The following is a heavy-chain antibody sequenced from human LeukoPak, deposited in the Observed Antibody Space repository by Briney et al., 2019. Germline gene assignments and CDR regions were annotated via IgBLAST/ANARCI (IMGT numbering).Heavy chain of an antibody. CDR2: ISGSGEKT. V-gene: IGHV3-23*01. D-gene: IGHD2-8*01. CDR3: AKCWSSVGVCLDFDH. CDR1: GLSFRSYG. J-gene: IGHJ4*02. Sequence: GGSLRLSCEDSGLSFRSYGVRGGGQGPGKGGEGGSGISGSGEKTYYTESVKGRLTISRDNNKNTLYMQMNRERDEDTRVCYCAKCWSSVGVCLDFDHWGQGALVTVSS.